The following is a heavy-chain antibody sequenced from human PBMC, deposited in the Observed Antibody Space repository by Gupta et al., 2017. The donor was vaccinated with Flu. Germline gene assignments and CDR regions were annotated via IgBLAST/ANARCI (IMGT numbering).Heavy chain of an antibody. CDR2: MNPNSGNT. V-gene: IGHV1-8*01. CDR3: ARGIWVNYDFWSGSRWFDP. D-gene: IGHD3-3*01. J-gene: IGHJ5*02. Sequence: NWVRQATGQGLEWMGWMNPNSGNTGYAQKFQGRVTMTRNTSISTAYMELSSLRSEDTAVDYCARGIWVNYDFWSGSRWFDPWGQGTLVTVSS.